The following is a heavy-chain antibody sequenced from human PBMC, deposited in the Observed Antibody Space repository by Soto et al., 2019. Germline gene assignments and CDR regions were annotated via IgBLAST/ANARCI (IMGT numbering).Heavy chain of an antibody. J-gene: IGHJ5*02. D-gene: IGHD2-8*02. CDR1: GASSGSGGW. CDR2: IFHDGNT. Sequence: QVHLQESGPGLVKPSETLSLTCAVSGASSGSGGWWSWVRKPPGKGLEWIAEIFHDGNTNYSPSLTSRVTISVDKSQNQFYLNVYSVTAADTAVYYCARHEGWTGPDQWGQGTLVTVSS. CDR3: ARHEGWTGPDQ. V-gene: IGHV4-4*02.